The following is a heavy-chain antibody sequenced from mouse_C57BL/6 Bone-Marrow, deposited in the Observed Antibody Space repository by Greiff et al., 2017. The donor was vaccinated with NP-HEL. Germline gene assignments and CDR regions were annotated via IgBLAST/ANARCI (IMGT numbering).Heavy chain of an antibody. D-gene: IGHD1-1*01. CDR1: GYTFTSYW. V-gene: IGHV1-50*01. J-gene: IGHJ2*01. CDR2: IDPSDSYT. CDR3: ARGYGEYFDY. Sequence: VKLQESGAELVKPGASVKLSCKASGYTFTSYWMQWVKQRPGQGLEWIGEIDPSDSYTNYNQKFKGKATLTVDTSSSTAYMQLSSLTSEDSAVDYCARGYGEYFDYWGQGTTLTVSS.